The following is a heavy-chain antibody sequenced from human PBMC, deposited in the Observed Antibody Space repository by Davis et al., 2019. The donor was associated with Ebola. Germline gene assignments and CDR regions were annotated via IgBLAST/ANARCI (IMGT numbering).Heavy chain of an antibody. CDR2: ISRSSSYI. J-gene: IGHJ6*01. V-gene: IGHV3-21*01. Sequence: AASVKVSCKASGYTFSSYSMNWVRQAPGKGLEWVSSISRSSSYIYYADSVKGRFTISRDNAKNSLYLQMNSLHQGPIGLPPGTLLQEHLWG. CDR3: TLLQEHL. CDR1: GYTFSSYS.